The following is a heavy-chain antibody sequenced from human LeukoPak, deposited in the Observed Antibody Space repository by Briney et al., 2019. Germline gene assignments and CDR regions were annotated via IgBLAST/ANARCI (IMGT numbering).Heavy chain of an antibody. J-gene: IGHJ4*02. Sequence: GGSLRLSCAASGFTFSSYAMSWVRQATGKGLEWVSAISGSGGSTYYADSVKGRFTISRDNSKNTLYLQMNSLRAEDTAVYYCARWTTLTTKALDYWGQGTLVTVS. CDR1: GFTFSSYA. CDR2: ISGSGGST. CDR3: ARWTTLTTKALDY. D-gene: IGHD4-17*01. V-gene: IGHV3-23*01.